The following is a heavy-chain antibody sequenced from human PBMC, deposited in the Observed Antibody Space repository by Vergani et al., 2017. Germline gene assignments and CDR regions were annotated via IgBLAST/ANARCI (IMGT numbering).Heavy chain of an antibody. D-gene: IGHD2-15*01. CDR1: GYTFTSYA. J-gene: IGHJ5*02. V-gene: IGHV1-3*01. CDR3: ARGYYCSGGSCLTNYNWFDP. Sequence: QVQLVQSGAEVKKPGASVKVSCKASGYTFTSYAMHWVRQAPGKRLEWMGWINAGNGNTKYSQKFQGRVTITRETSASTAYMELSSLRSEDTDVYYCARGYYCSGGSCLTNYNWFDPWGQGTLVTVSS. CDR2: INAGNGNT.